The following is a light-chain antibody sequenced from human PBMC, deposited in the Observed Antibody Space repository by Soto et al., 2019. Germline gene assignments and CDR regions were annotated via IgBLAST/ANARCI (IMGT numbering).Light chain of an antibody. CDR2: GSS. Sequence: EIVLTQCPGTLSLSPGERATLSCRTSQSVNSNFLAWYQHKPGQAPRLLVYGSSTRAAGVPDRFSGSGSGTDFTLTISRLEPEDFAVYYCQQYGRSPLLYTFGQGTKLGVK. CDR3: QQYGRSPLLYT. CDR1: QSVNSNF. J-gene: IGKJ2*01. V-gene: IGKV3-20*01.